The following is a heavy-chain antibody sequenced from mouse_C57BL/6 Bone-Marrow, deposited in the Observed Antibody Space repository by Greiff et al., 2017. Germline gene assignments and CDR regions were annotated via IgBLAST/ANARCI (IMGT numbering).Heavy chain of an antibody. CDR2: IYPSDSDT. V-gene: IGHV1-74*01. CDR1: GYTFTSYW. Sequence: QVQLQQSGAELVKPGASVKVSCKASGYTFTSYWMHWVKQRPGHGLEWIGRIYPSDSDTNYNQKFKGKATLTADKSSSTAYMQLSSLTSEDSAVSTCASPLFYYGSNYGYWGQGTTLTVSS. D-gene: IGHD1-1*01. J-gene: IGHJ2*01. CDR3: ASPLFYYGSNYGY.